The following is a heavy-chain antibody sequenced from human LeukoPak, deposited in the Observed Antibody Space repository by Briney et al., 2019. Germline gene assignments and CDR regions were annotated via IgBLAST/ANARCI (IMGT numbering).Heavy chain of an antibody. J-gene: IGHJ4*02. CDR3: ARGSSKLWAGTNLGSPDY. D-gene: IGHD6-19*01. Sequence: GASVKVSCKASGYTFTGYYMHWVRQAPGQGLEWMGWINPNSGGTNYAQKFQGWVTMTRDTSISTAYMELSSLRSEDTAVYYCARGSSKLWAGTNLGSPDYWGQGTLVTVSS. CDR2: INPNSGGT. V-gene: IGHV1-2*04. CDR1: GYTFTGYY.